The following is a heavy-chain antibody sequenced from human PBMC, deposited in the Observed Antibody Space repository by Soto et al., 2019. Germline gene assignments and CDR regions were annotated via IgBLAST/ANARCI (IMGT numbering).Heavy chain of an antibody. Sequence: SETLSLTCTVSGGSISSYYWSWIRQPPGKGLEWIGYIYYSGSTNYNPSLKSRVTISVDTSKNQFSLKLSSVTAADTAVYYCARDYYDSSGYHEYLQHWGQGTLVTVYS. CDR3: ARDYYDSSGYHEYLQH. CDR2: IYYSGST. V-gene: IGHV4-59*01. J-gene: IGHJ1*01. CDR1: GGSISSYY. D-gene: IGHD3-22*01.